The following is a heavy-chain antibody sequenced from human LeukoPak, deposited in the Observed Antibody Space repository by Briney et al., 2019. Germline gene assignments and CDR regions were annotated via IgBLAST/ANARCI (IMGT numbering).Heavy chain of an antibody. CDR2: IYYSGST. CDR3: ASLRFLEWLSPHNWFDP. Sequence: PSETLSLTCTVSGGSISSYYWSWIRQPPGKGLEWVGYIYYSGSTNYNPSLKSRVTISVDTSKNQFSLKLSSVTAADTAVYYCASLRFLEWLSPHNWFDPWGQGTLVTVSS. J-gene: IGHJ5*02. CDR1: GGSISSYY. D-gene: IGHD3-3*01. V-gene: IGHV4-59*01.